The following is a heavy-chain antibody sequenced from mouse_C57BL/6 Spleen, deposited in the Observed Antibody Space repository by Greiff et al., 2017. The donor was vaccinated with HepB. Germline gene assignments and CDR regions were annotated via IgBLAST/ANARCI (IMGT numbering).Heavy chain of an antibody. CDR2: IDPSATYA. Sequence: VQLQQSGAELVKPGASVKLSCKASGYTFTSYWMQWVKQRPGQGLDWIGEIDPSATYANYNQKFKGKATLTVDTSSNTAYMQLSSLTSEDSAVYYCARRTTVPYFDYWGQGTTLTVSS. CDR3: ARRTTVPYFDY. V-gene: IGHV1-50*01. CDR1: GYTFTSYW. J-gene: IGHJ2*01. D-gene: IGHD1-1*01.